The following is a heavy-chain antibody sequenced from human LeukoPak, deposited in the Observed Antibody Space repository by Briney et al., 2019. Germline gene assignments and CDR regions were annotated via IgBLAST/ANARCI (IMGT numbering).Heavy chain of an antibody. CDR1: GYTFTSYY. J-gene: IGHJ4*02. D-gene: IGHD2-15*01. V-gene: IGHV1-46*01. CDR2: INPSGGST. Sequence: RASVKVSCKASGYTFTSYYMHWVRQAPGQGLEWMGIINPSGGSTSYAQKFQGRVTITADESTSTAYMELSSLRSEDTAVYYCAREHCSGGSCYMSSLEPFDYWGQGTLVTVSS. CDR3: AREHCSGGSCYMSSLEPFDY.